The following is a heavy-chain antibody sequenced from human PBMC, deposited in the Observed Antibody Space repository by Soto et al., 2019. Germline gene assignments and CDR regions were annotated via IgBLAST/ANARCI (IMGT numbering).Heavy chain of an antibody. CDR2: ISSSSSYI. CDR1: GFTFSSYS. D-gene: IGHD3-3*01. V-gene: IGHV3-21*01. J-gene: IGHJ6*02. CDR3: ARDRTVTTIFGVVRYGMDV. Sequence: GGSLRLSCAASGFTFSSYSMNWVRQAPGKGLEWVSSISSSSSYIYYADSVKGRFTISRDNAKNSLYLQMNSLRAEDTAVYYCARDRTVTTIFGVVRYGMDVWGQGTTVTVSS.